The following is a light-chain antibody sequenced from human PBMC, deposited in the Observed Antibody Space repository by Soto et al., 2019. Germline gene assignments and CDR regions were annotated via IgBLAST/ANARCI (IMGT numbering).Light chain of an antibody. V-gene: IGLV2-14*01. J-gene: IGLJ1*01. CDR2: EVS. CDR3: SSYTTSSTPYV. CDR1: SSDVGGYNY. Sequence: QSVLTQPASVSGSPGQSITISCTGTSSDVGGYNYVSWYQQHPGKAPKLMIYEVSHRPSGVSNRFSGSKSDNTASLTISWLQAEDEADYYCSSYTTSSTPYVFGTGTQLTVL.